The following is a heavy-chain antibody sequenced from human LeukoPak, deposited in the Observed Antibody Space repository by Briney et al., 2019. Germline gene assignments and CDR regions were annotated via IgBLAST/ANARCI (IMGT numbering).Heavy chain of an antibody. J-gene: IGHJ4*02. V-gene: IGHV3-72*01. D-gene: IGHD6-19*01. CDR3: ARAYTSGWYSPGY. CDR2: SRNKANSYTT. CDR1: GFTFSDHY. Sequence: PGGSLRLSCAASGFTFSDHYMVWVRQAPGKGLEWVGRSRNKANSYTTDYAASVKGRFTISRDDSKNSLYLQMNSLKTEDTAVYYCARAYTSGWYSPGYWGQGTLVTVSS.